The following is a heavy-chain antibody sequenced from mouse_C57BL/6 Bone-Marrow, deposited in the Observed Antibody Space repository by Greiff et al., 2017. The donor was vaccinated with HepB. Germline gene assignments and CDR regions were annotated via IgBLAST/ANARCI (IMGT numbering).Heavy chain of an antibody. V-gene: IGHV5-15*01. CDR2: ISNLAYSI. CDR1: GFTFSDYG. J-gene: IGHJ3*01. Sequence: EVQLVESGGGLVQPGGSLKLSCAASGFTFSDYGMAWVRQAPRKGPEWVAFISNLAYSIYYADTVTGRFTISRENAKNTLYLEMSSLRSEDTAMYYCARLDGYHGGFAYWGQGTLVTVSA. CDR3: ARLDGYHGGFAY. D-gene: IGHD2-3*01.